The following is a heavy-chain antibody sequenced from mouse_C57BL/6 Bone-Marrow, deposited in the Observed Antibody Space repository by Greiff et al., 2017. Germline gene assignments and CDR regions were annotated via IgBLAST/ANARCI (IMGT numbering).Heavy chain of an antibody. Sequence: QVQLQQSGAELARPGASVKLSCKASGYTFTSYGISWVKQRTGQGLEWIGEIYPRSGNTYYNEKFKGKATLTADKSSSTAYMELRSLTSEDSAVXFCARYDGYYAPYYYAMDYWGQGTSVTVSS. CDR2: IYPRSGNT. V-gene: IGHV1-81*01. CDR1: GYTFTSYG. D-gene: IGHD2-3*01. CDR3: ARYDGYYAPYYYAMDY. J-gene: IGHJ4*01.